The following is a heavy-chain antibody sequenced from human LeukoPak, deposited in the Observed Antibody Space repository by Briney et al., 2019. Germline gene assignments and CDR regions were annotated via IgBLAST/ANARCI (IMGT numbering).Heavy chain of an antibody. Sequence: PSETLSLTCAVYGGSFSGYYWSWIRQPPGKGLEWIGEINHSGSTNYNPSLKSRVTISVDTSKNQFSLKLSSVTASDTAVYYCATSRGSGSYSRGAFDIWGQGTMVTVSS. V-gene: IGHV4-34*01. CDR1: GGSFSGYY. D-gene: IGHD1-26*01. J-gene: IGHJ3*02. CDR3: ATSRGSGSYSRGAFDI. CDR2: INHSGST.